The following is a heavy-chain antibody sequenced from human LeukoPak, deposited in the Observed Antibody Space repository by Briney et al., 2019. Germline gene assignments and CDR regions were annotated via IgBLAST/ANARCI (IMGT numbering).Heavy chain of an antibody. CDR2: ISGSGGST. D-gene: IGHD6-19*01. Sequence: GGSLRLSCAASGFTFSSYAMSWVRQAPGKGLEWVSAISGSGGSTYYADSVKGRFTISRDSSKNTLYLQMNSLRAEDTAVYYCAKVKQWLVINRGYWGQGTLVTVSS. J-gene: IGHJ4*02. V-gene: IGHV3-23*01. CDR1: GFTFSSYA. CDR3: AKVKQWLVINRGY.